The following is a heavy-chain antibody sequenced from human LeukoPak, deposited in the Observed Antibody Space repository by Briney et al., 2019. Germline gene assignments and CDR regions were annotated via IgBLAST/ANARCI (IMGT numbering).Heavy chain of an antibody. CDR3: AKDLTHFWSGYHG. CDR2: ISGGGGST. V-gene: IGHV3-23*01. Sequence: GGSLRLSCAASGFTFSSYAMSRVRQAPGKGLEWVSVISGGGGSTYYADSVKGRFTISRDNSKNTLYLQMNSLRAEDTAVYYCAKDLTHFWSGYHGWGQGTLVTVSS. J-gene: IGHJ4*02. D-gene: IGHD3-3*02. CDR1: GFTFSSYA.